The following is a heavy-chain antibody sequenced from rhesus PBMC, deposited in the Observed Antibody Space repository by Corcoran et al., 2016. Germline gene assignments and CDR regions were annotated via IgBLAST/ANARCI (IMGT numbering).Heavy chain of an antibody. CDR1: SDSISGHY. Sequence: QVQLQELGPGMVKPSEPLSLTCAVPSDSISGHYLWPWIRQPPGKWLEWIGYIGGSSGSTNYTPSLKSRVTISKAPAKNQVSRKLDSVPAADPAVYYGAREWGRGSVYYPFYYWGQGVLVTVSS. CDR2: IGGSSGST. V-gene: IGHV4-127*01. D-gene: IGHD3-22*01. J-gene: IGHJ4*01. CDR3: AREWGRGSVYYPFYY.